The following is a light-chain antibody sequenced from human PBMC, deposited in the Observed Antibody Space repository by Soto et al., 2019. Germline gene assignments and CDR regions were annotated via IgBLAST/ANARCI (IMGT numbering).Light chain of an antibody. Sequence: DIQMTQSPSTLSASVGDRVTITCRASQSMSSWLAWYQQTPGKAPKLLIYKASSLESGVPSRFSGSGSGTEFTFTISSLQPDDFATYYCQQYNSYPYTFGQGTKLEIK. CDR1: QSMSSW. CDR3: QQYNSYPYT. CDR2: KAS. V-gene: IGKV1-5*03. J-gene: IGKJ2*01.